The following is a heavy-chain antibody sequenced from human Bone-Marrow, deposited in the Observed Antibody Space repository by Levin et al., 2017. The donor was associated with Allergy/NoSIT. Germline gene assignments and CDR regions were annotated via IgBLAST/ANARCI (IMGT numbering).Heavy chain of an antibody. CDR2: INTNTGSP. Sequence: ASVKVSCKASGYTFTDYTVNWVRQAPGQRLEWMGWINTNTGSPTYEQGFSGRFVFSLDTSVTTAYLDIISLKAEDTAIYYCARGGLYDLLDYWGQGTLVTVSS. CDR3: ARGGLYDLLDY. CDR1: GYTFTDYT. J-gene: IGHJ4*02. D-gene: IGHD3-16*01. V-gene: IGHV7-4-1*02.